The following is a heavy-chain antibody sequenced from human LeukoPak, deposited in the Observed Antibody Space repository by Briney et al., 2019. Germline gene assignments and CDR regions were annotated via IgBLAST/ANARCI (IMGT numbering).Heavy chain of an antibody. Sequence: ASVKVSCKASGYTFTGYYMHWVRQAPGQGLEWMGWINPNSGGTNYAQKFQGRVIMTWDTSISTASMELSRLRSDDTAVYYCSRGPHWDPHFDFWGQGTLVTVSS. J-gene: IGHJ4*02. CDR2: INPNSGGT. V-gene: IGHV1-2*02. CDR3: SRGPHWDPHFDF. CDR1: GYTFTGYY. D-gene: IGHD7-27*01.